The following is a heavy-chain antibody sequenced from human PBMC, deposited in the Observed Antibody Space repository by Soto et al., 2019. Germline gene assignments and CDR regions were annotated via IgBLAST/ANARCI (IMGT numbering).Heavy chain of an antibody. J-gene: IGHJ4*01. D-gene: IGHD3-9*01. CDR2: IYYTGPT. CDR3: AKTPFSLTLGTDLHYFDS. CDR1: GASITSTY. Sequence: QEHLQESGPGLVEPSETLSLICTVSGASITSTYLSWIRQSQRKVLVWIGYIYYTGPTNYNPSLNNRFTVSVNTTQNHFSLKMPSVTAADTAVYYCAKTPFSLTLGTDLHYFDSWGHGNLVTVSS. V-gene: IGHV4-59*01.